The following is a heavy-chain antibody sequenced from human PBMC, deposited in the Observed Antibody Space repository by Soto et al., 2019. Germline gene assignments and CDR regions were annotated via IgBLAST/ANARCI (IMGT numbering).Heavy chain of an antibody. CDR1: GGSFSGYY. D-gene: IGHD3-16*02. V-gene: IGHV4-34*01. CDR2: INHSGST. J-gene: IGHJ4*02. Sequence: SETLSLTCAVYGGSFSGYYWSWIRQPPGKGLEWIGEINHSGSTNYNPSLKSRVTISVDTSKNQLSLKLSSVTAADTAVYYCARMGYDYVWGSYRYLSYFDYWGQGTLVTVSS. CDR3: ARMGYDYVWGSYRYLSYFDY.